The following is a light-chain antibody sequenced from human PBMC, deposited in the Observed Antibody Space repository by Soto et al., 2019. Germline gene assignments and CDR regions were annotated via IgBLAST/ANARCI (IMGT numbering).Light chain of an antibody. Sequence: DIQLTQSPSFLSASVGDRVTITCRASQDVSRYLAWYQQKPGKAPNLLIYAASTLRSGVPSRFSGIGSETEFTLTISSLQPEDFATYYCQQLNSYVFAFGPGTKVDIK. V-gene: IGKV1-9*01. CDR1: QDVSRY. CDR3: QQLNSYVFA. CDR2: AAS. J-gene: IGKJ3*01.